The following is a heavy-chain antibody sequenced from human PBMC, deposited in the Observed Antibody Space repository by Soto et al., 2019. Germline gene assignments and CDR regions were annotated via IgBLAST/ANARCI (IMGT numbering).Heavy chain of an antibody. J-gene: IGHJ4*02. V-gene: IGHV4-39*01. CDR2: IYYSGST. D-gene: IGHD1-20*01. CDR1: GGSISSSSYY. Sequence: QLQLQESGPGLVKPSETLSLTCTVSGGSISSSSYYWGWIRQPPGKGLEWIGSIYYSGSTYYNPSLKSRVTISVDTSKNQFSLKLSSVTAADTAVYYCARLSITGTEADYWGQGTLVTVSS. CDR3: ARLSITGTEADY.